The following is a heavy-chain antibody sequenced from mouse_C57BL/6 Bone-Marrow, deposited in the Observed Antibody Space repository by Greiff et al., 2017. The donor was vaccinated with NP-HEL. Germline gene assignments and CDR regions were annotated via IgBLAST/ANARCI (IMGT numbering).Heavy chain of an antibody. D-gene: IGHD2-1*01. J-gene: IGHJ4*01. Sequence: VQLQQPGAELVKPGALVKMSCKASGYTFTSYWITWVKQRPGQGLEWIGDIYPGSGSTNYNEKFKSKATLTVDTSSSTAYMQLSSLTSEDSAVYYCARDYYGPYYYAMDYWGQGTSVTVSS. V-gene: IGHV1-55*01. CDR1: GYTFTSYW. CDR3: ARDYYGPYYYAMDY. CDR2: IYPGSGST.